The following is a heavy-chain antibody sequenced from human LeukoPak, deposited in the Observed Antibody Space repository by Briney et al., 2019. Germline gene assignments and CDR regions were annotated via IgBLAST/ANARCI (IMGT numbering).Heavy chain of an antibody. V-gene: IGHV4-31*03. CDR1: GGSLSSGGYY. CDR2: IYYSGST. Sequence: SQTLSLTCTVSGGSLSSGGYYWSWIRQHPGKGLEWIGYIYYSGSTYYNPSLKSRVTISVDTSKNQFSLKLSSVTAADTAVYYCAREWAAAGSGPFDYWGQGTLVTVSS. J-gene: IGHJ4*02. CDR3: AREWAAAGSGPFDY. D-gene: IGHD6-13*01.